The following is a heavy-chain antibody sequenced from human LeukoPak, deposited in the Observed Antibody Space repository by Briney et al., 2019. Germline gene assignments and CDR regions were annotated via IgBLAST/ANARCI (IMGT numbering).Heavy chain of an antibody. V-gene: IGHV1-69*01. D-gene: IGHD2-2*01. CDR1: GGTFSSYA. CDR2: IIPIFGTA. Sequence: SVKVSCKASGGTFSSYAISWVRQAPGQGLEWMGGIIPIFGTANYAQKFQGRVTITADESTSTAYMELSSLRSEDTAEHYCGRGGGGYCSSTSCYSFEAFDIWGQGTMVTVSS. J-gene: IGHJ3*02. CDR3: GRGGGGYCSSTSCYSFEAFDI.